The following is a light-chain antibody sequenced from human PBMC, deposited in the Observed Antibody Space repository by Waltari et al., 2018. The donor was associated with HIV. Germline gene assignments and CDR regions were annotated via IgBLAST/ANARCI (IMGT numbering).Light chain of an antibody. Sequence: QSALTQPPSASGSPGQSVTISCTGTSSDVGGYNFVSWYQQHPGKAPKLMIVEVSKRPSGVPDRFSGSKSANTASLTVSGLQAEDEADYYCSSYAGSNNLVFGGGTKLTVL. CDR3: SSYAGSNNLV. CDR2: EVS. V-gene: IGLV2-8*01. J-gene: IGLJ2*01. CDR1: SSDVGGYNF.